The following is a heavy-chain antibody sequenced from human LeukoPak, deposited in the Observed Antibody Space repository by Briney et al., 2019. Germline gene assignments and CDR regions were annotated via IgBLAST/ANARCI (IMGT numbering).Heavy chain of an antibody. V-gene: IGHV1-46*01. CDR1: GYTFTSYY. CDR2: INPSGGST. CDR3: ARDESGSYLLSGSNQRAINYYYYYYMDV. Sequence: ASVKVSCKASGYTFTSYYMHWVRQAPGQGLEWMGIINPSGGSTNYAQKFQGRVTMTRDTSTSTVYMELSSLRSEDTAVYYCARDESGSYLLSGSNQRAINYYYYYYMDVWGKGTTVTVSS. D-gene: IGHD1-26*01. J-gene: IGHJ6*03.